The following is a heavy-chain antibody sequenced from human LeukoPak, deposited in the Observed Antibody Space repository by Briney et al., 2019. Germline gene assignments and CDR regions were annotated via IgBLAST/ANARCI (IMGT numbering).Heavy chain of an antibody. CDR3: ARVTTSGGWWNWFDP. CDR1: GYTFTSYY. V-gene: IGHV1-46*01. Sequence: ASVKVSCKASGYTFTSYYMHWVRQAPGQGLEWMGIINPSGGSTSYAQKFQGRVTITRSTSTSTVYMELSSLRSEDTAVYYCARVTTSGGWWNWFDPWGQGTLVTVSS. D-gene: IGHD2-15*01. J-gene: IGHJ5*02. CDR2: INPSGGST.